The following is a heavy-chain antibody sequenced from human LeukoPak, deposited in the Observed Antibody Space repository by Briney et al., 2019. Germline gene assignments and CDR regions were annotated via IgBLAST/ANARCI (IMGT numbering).Heavy chain of an antibody. CDR2: ISKSGDIT. Sequence: GGSLRLSCVASGFTLSKYGMKWVRQAAGKGLEYVSGISKSGDITHYVDSVKGRFTISRDNSKNTLYFQMNSLRAEDTALYYCATEGFYYWGPGTLVTVSS. CDR3: ATEGFYY. J-gene: IGHJ4*02. CDR1: GFTLSKYG. V-gene: IGHV3-23*01.